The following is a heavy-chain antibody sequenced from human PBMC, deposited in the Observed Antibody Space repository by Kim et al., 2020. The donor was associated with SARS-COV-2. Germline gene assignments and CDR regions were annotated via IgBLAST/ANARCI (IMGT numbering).Heavy chain of an antibody. D-gene: IGHD1-1*01. CDR1: GFTFSSYA. J-gene: IGHJ3*02. CDR3: ARGNWNLRAFDI. V-gene: IGHV3-30*04. Sequence: GGSLRLSCAASGFTFSSYAMHWVRQAPGKGLEWVAVISYDGSNKYYADSVKGRFTISRDNSKNTLYLQMNSLRAEDTAVYYCARGNWNLRAFDIWGQGTMVTVSS. CDR2: ISYDGSNK.